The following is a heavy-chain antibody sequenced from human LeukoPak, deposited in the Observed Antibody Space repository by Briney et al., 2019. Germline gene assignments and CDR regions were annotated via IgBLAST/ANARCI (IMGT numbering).Heavy chain of an antibody. CDR3: AAASGHYTLLDA. Sequence: GASVKVSCKISGYTLNDISVHWVRQPPGKGLEWMGGVDPDDGQRVYAQRVQGRVTMTEDTSTNTAYMELSRLRAEDTAVYFCAAASGHYTLLDAWGEGALVTVST. CDR1: GYTLNDIS. J-gene: IGHJ5*02. D-gene: IGHD4-11*01. CDR2: VDPDDGQR. V-gene: IGHV1-24*01.